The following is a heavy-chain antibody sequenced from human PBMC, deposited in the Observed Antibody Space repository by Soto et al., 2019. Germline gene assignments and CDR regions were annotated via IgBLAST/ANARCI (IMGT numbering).Heavy chain of an antibody. D-gene: IGHD3-10*01. V-gene: IGHV4-39*01. CDR1: GGFISSSYH. CDR3: ARHRGPTGPNY. CDR2: VYYSGST. Sequence: PSETLSLTCSVAGGFISSSYHWGWIRQPPGKGLEWIGSVYYSGSTYYNPSLKSRVTISVDASKNQFSLNLSSVTAADTAVYYCARHRGPTGPNYWGQGTLVTVSS. J-gene: IGHJ4*02.